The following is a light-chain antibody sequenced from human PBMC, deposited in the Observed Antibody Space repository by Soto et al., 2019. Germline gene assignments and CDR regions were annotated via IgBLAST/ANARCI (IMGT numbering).Light chain of an antibody. Sequence: QSVLTQPPSVSGAPGQRVTISCTGSSSNIGAGYDVHWYQQLPGTAPKLLIYGNSNRPSGVPDRFSGSKSGTSAFLAITGLQAEDEADYYCQSYDSSLSGHWVFGGGTKLTVL. CDR3: QSYDSSLSGHWV. CDR2: GNS. CDR1: SSNIGAGYD. J-gene: IGLJ3*02. V-gene: IGLV1-40*01.